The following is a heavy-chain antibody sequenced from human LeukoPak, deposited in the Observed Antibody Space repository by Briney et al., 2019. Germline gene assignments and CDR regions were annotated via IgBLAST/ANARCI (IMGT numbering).Heavy chain of an antibody. CDR1: GFTFSAST. Sequence: GGSLKLSCAASGFTFSASTMHWVRQASGKGLGWFGRFRRKGNSYATAYAASVKGRFTISRDDSKNTAYLQMNSLKTEDTAVYYCTRHEDCSGASCYSPHDYWGQGTLVTVSS. CDR2: FRRKGNSYAT. D-gene: IGHD2-15*01. J-gene: IGHJ4*02. V-gene: IGHV3-73*01. CDR3: TRHEDCSGASCYSPHDY.